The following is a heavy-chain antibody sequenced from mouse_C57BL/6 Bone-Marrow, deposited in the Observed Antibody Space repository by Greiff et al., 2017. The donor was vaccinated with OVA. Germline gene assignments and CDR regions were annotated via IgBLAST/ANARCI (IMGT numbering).Heavy chain of an antibody. CDR2: IYPGGGYT. Sequence: VKLMESGAELVRPGTSVKMSCKASGYTFTNYWIGWAKQRPGHGLEWIGDIYPGGGYTNYNEKFKGKATLTADKSSSTAYMQFSSLTSEDSAIYYCARKGLYYGSSYGAWFAYWGQGTLVTVSA. D-gene: IGHD1-1*01. J-gene: IGHJ3*01. CDR1: GYTFTNYW. V-gene: IGHV1-63*01. CDR3: ARKGLYYGSSYGAWFAY.